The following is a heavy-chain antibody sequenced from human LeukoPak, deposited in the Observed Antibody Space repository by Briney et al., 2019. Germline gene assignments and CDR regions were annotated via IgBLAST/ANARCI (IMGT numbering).Heavy chain of an antibody. V-gene: IGHV3-23*01. J-gene: IGHJ4*02. Sequence: GGSLRLSWAASGFTFSNYAMTWVRQAPGGGLEWVSSLSGRGDNTFYGDSVEGRFTISRDNSENTLHLQMTSLRAEDTAVYYCAKAYYYGSGSYYVAFDCWGQGTLVTVSS. CDR1: GFTFSNYA. CDR3: AKAYYYGSGSYYVAFDC. D-gene: IGHD3-10*01. CDR2: LSGRGDNT.